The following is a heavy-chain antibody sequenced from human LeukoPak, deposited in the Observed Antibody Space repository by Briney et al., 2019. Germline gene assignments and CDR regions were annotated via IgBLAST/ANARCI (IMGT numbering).Heavy chain of an antibody. Sequence: ASVKVSCKASGYTFTSYAMHWVRQAPGQRLEWMGWINAGNGNTKYSQEFQGRVTITRDTSASTAYMELSSLRSEGMAVYYCARVTYYYDSSGYYGLAYWGQGTLVTVSS. V-gene: IGHV1-3*03. CDR2: INAGNGNT. J-gene: IGHJ4*02. CDR3: ARVTYYYDSSGYYGLAY. CDR1: GYTFTSYA. D-gene: IGHD3-22*01.